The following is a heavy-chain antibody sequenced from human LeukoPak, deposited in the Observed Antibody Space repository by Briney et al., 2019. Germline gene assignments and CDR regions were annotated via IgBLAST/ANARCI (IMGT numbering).Heavy chain of an antibody. Sequence: PSETLSLTCVISGDRVSSTSSTWNWIRQSPSRGLEWLGRTYYRSKWYHNYAVSVESRITINPDTSKNQFSLQLTFVTPEDTATYYCSREDPSGYSNVWGQGTLVTVSS. V-gene: IGHV6-1*01. D-gene: IGHD6-13*01. CDR1: GDRVSSTSST. CDR2: TYYRSKWYH. CDR3: SREDPSGYSNV. J-gene: IGHJ4*02.